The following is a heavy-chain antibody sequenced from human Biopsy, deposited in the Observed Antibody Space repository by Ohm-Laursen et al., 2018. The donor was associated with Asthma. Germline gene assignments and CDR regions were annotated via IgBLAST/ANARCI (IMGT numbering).Heavy chain of an antibody. CDR2: INSVFGTT. CDR1: GCSLNTYV. J-gene: IGHJ4*02. D-gene: IGHD2-2*01. V-gene: IGHV1-69*13. Sequence: SAWVSCESLGCSLNTYVIGWVRQAPGQGLEWMGGINSVFGTTTYPQKFQDRVTITADDSTSTVYMELSSLRSEDTAVYYCARKAGSCISRTCYSLDFWGQGTLVTVSS. CDR3: ARKAGSCISRTCYSLDF.